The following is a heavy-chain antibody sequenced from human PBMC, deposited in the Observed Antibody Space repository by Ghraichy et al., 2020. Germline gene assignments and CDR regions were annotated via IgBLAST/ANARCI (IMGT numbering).Heavy chain of an antibody. CDR2: IYYSGST. J-gene: IGHJ6*03. Sequence: SETLSLTCTVSGGSISSYYWSWIRQPPGKGLEWIGYIYYSGSTNYNPSLKSRVTISVDTSKNQFSLKLSSVTAADTAVYYCARGKRGRLPYMDVWGKGTTVTVSS. V-gene: IGHV4-59*01. D-gene: IGHD2-15*01. CDR1: GGSISSYY. CDR3: ARGKRGRLPYMDV.